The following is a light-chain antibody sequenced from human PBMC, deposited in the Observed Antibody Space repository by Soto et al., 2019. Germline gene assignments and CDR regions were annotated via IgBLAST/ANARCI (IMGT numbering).Light chain of an antibody. CDR3: QQYGISPLT. V-gene: IGKV3-20*01. CDR2: GAS. CDR1: QSVSSNY. Sequence: TVLTQSPGTLNLSPGEGATLSCRASQSVSSNYLAWYQQKFGQAPRLLIYGASTRATGIPDRFTGGGSGTDFTLTISRLQPEDSAVYYCQQYGISPLTFGQGTRWISN. J-gene: IGKJ1*01.